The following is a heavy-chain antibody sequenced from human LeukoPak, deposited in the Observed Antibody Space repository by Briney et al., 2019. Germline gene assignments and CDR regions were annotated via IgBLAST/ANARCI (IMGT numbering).Heavy chain of an antibody. Sequence: PSETPSLTCTVSGGSISSYYWSWIRQPPGKGLEWIGYIYYSGSTNYNPSLKSRVTISVDTSKNQFSLKLSSVTAADTAVYYCARRDGSYTGNWFDPWGQGTLVTVSS. D-gene: IGHD1-26*01. CDR2: IYYSGST. CDR3: ARRDGSYTGNWFDP. V-gene: IGHV4-59*08. CDR1: GGSISSYY. J-gene: IGHJ5*02.